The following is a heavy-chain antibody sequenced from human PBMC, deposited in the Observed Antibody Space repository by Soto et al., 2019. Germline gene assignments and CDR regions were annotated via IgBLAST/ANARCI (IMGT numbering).Heavy chain of an antibody. V-gene: IGHV4-39*01. Sequence: PSETLSLTCTVSGGSISSSSYYWGWIRQPPGKGLEWIGSIYYSGSTYYNPSLKSRVTISVDTSKNQFSLKLSSVTAADTAVYYCARQDYDWYLDLWGRGTLVTVSS. CDR2: IYYSGST. D-gene: IGHD4-17*01. CDR1: GGSISSSSYY. J-gene: IGHJ2*01. CDR3: ARQDYDWYLDL.